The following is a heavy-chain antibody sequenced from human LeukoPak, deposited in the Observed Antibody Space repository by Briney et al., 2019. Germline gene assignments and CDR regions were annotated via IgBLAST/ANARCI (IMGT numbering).Heavy chain of an antibody. CDR2: IWYDGSNN. J-gene: IGHJ4*02. CDR1: GLTFSSYG. D-gene: IGHD3-10*01. CDR3: ATHRSPSSGSYIAY. V-gene: IGHV3-33*01. Sequence: GGSLRLSCAASGLTFSSYGMHWVRQAPGKGLEWVAVIWYDGSNNDYTESVKGRFTISRDNSKNTLYLQMNSLRAEDTAVYYCATHRSPSSGSYIAYWGQGTLVTVSS.